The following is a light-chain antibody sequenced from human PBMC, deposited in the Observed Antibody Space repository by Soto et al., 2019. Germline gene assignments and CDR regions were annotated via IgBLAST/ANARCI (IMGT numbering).Light chain of an antibody. V-gene: IGLV2-14*01. CDR1: CSDVGGYKY. Sequence: QSALTQPASVSGSPGQSITIACTGTCSDVGGYKYVSWYQHHPGKAPKLLIYEVSNRPSGVSNRFSGSKSANTGSLTISGLRAEDEADYYCRSYTSTSTHVVFGGGTKLTVL. CDR2: EVS. CDR3: RSYTSTSTHVV. J-gene: IGLJ2*01.